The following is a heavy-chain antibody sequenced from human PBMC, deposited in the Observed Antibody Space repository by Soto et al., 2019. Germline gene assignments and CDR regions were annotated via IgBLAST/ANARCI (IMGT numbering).Heavy chain of an antibody. CDR1: GGSLNNFY. CDR3: ERTSHKESCFDT. V-gene: IGHV4-4*07. CDR2: IHASGNT. J-gene: IGHJ5*02. Sequence: SETLSLTCSVSGGSLNNFYWNWIRQTAGKGLEWIGRIHASGNTNYNPSLKSRATLSVDTSKNQFSLKVRSVTAADTAVYYCERTSHKESCFDTWGQGTLVTVSS. D-gene: IGHD2-2*01.